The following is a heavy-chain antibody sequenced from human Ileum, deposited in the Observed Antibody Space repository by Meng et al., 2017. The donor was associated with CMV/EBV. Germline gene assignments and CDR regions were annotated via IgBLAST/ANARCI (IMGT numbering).Heavy chain of an antibody. CDR2: IHPRSGGT. V-gene: IGHV1-2*02. D-gene: IGHD1-26*01. Sequence: VQRVQAGAEVRKPGASVQVSCKASGYTFTGYFMHWVRQAPGQGLEWMGYIHPRSGGTKYAQNFQGRVTMTRDTSTSTASMELSRLRNDDTAVYYCARGGGAADYWGQGTLVTVSS. CDR3: ARGGGAADY. J-gene: IGHJ4*02. CDR1: GYTFTGYF.